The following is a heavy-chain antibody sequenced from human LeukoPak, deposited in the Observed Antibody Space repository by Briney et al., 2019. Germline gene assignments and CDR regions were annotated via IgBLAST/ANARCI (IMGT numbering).Heavy chain of an antibody. Sequence: GRSLRLPCAASGFTFDDYAMHWVRQAPGKGLEWVSGISWNSGSIGCADSVKGRFTISRDNAKNSLYLQMNSLRAEDTALYYCAKDDKDCSSTSCYNYYGMDVWGQGTTVTVSS. CDR3: AKDDKDCSSTSCYNYYGMDV. CDR2: ISWNSGSI. V-gene: IGHV3-9*01. D-gene: IGHD2-2*02. CDR1: GFTFDDYA. J-gene: IGHJ6*02.